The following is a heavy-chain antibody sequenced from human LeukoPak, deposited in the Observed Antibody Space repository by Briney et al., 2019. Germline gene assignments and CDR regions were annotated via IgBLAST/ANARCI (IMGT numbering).Heavy chain of an antibody. V-gene: IGHV3-21*01. CDR3: ARETPAGNDY. Sequence: PGGSLRLSCAAAGFTFSSYRMNWVRQAPGKGLEWVSSISSSSSYIYYADSVKGRFTISRDNAKNSLYLQMNSLRAEDTAVYYCARETPAGNDYWGQGTLVTVSS. D-gene: IGHD3-10*01. J-gene: IGHJ4*02. CDR2: ISSSSSYI. CDR1: GFTFSSYR.